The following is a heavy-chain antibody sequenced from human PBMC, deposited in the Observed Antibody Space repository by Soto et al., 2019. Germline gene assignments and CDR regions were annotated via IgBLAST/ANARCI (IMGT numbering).Heavy chain of an antibody. J-gene: IGHJ6*03. D-gene: IGHD4-17*01. V-gene: IGHV3-23*01. CDR1: GFTFSSYA. Sequence: GGSLRLSCAASGFTFSSYAMSWVRQAPGKGLEWVSGISGSSGSTFYADSVKGRFTISRDSFKNTLYLQMNSLRAEDTAVYYCAKGGSSGDYLYYYYYYMGVWGKGTTVTVSS. CDR3: AKGGSSGDYLYYYYYYMGV. CDR2: ISGSSGST.